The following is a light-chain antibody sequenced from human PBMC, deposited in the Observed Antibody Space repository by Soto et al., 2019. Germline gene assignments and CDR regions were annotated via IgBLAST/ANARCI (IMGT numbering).Light chain of an antibody. V-gene: IGKV3-20*01. Sequence: EIALTQSPGTLSFSPGERATLSCRASQSVSSTSLAWYQQKPGQAPRLLIYGASNRATGIPDRFSGSGSGTDFTLTISRLEPEDFAVYYCQQYDGSPPWTFGLGTKVEFK. CDR2: GAS. CDR1: QSVSSTS. J-gene: IGKJ1*01. CDR3: QQYDGSPPWT.